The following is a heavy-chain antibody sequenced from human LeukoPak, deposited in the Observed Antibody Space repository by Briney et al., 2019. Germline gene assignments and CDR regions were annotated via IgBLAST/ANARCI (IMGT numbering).Heavy chain of an antibody. V-gene: IGHV3-30*18. CDR1: GFTFSSYG. CDR2: ISYDGSNK. Sequence: GGSLRLSCADSGFTFSSYGMHWVRQAPGKGLEWVAVISYDGSNKYYADSVKGRFTISRDNSKNTLYLQMNSLRAEDTAVYYCAKVHGDYYDSSGSDFDYWGQGTLVTVSS. CDR3: AKVHGDYYDSSGSDFDY. J-gene: IGHJ4*02. D-gene: IGHD3-22*01.